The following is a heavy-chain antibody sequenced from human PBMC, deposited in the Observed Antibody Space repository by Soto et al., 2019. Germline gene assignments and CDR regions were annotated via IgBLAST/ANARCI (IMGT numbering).Heavy chain of an antibody. CDR2: ISSSSSYI. CDR1: GFTFSSYS. Sequence: GGSLRLSCAASGFTFSSYSMNWVRQAPGKGLEWVSSISSSSSYIYYADSVKGRFTISRDNAKNSLYLQMNSLRAEDTAVYYCARDAGALYSYGYDYGDYLYYFDYWGQGTLVTVSS. CDR3: ARDAGALYSYGYDYGDYLYYFDY. V-gene: IGHV3-21*01. J-gene: IGHJ4*02. D-gene: IGHD4-17*01.